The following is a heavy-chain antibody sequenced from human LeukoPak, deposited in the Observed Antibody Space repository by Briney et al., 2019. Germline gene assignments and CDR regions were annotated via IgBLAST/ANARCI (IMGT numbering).Heavy chain of an antibody. CDR3: ARGPPPLWFGELSVFSGYYYGMDV. D-gene: IGHD3-10*01. Sequence: SETLSLTCAVYGGSFSGYYWSWIRQPPGKGLEWIGEINHSGSTNYNPSLKSRVTISVDTSKNQFFLKLSSVTAADTAVYYCARGPPPLWFGELSVFSGYYYGMDVWGQGTTVTVSS. J-gene: IGHJ6*02. CDR1: GGSFSGYY. CDR2: INHSGST. V-gene: IGHV4-34*01.